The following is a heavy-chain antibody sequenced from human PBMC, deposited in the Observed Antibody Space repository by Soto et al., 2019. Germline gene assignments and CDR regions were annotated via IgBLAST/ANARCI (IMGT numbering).Heavy chain of an antibody. V-gene: IGHV4-39*01. Sequence: QLQLQESGPGLVKPSETLSLTCTVSGGSISSSSYYWGWIRQPPGKGLEWIGSIYYSGSTYYNPSLKSRVTISVDTSKNEFTRKLSAVTAADTAVYYCARRGGGGTLTRPDYYYYYMDVWGKGTTVTVSS. D-gene: IGHD7-27*01. CDR1: GGSISSSSYY. CDR3: ARRGGGGTLTRPDYYYYYMDV. CDR2: IYYSGST. J-gene: IGHJ6*03.